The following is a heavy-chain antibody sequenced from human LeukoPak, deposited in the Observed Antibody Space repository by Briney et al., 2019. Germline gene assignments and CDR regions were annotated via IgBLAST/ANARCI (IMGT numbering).Heavy chain of an antibody. CDR1: GFTFSSYA. CDR2: ISGSGGST. J-gene: IGHJ4*02. D-gene: IGHD3-10*01. V-gene: IGHV3-23*01. CDR3: AKVRSRLSSYYPAA. Sequence: GGSLRLSCAASGFTFSSYAMSWVRQAPGKGLEWVSAISGSGGSTYYADSVKGRFTISRDNSKNTLYLQMNSLRAEDTAIYYCAKVRSRLSSYYPAAWGQGTLVTVSS.